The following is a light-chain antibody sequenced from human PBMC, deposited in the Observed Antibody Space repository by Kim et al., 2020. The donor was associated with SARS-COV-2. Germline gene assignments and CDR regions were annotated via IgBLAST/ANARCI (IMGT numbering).Light chain of an antibody. V-gene: IGKV3-11*01. Sequence: WAPGERATLSCRASQSVGTYLAWYQQKPGQAPRLLIYYASNRATGIPARFSGSGSETDFTLTINSLEPDDFAVYYCQQRSNWPLTFGGGTKVDIK. CDR1: QSVGTY. J-gene: IGKJ4*01. CDR3: QQRSNWPLT. CDR2: YAS.